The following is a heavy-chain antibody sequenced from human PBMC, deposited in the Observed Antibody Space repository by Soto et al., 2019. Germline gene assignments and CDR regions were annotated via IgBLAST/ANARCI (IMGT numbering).Heavy chain of an antibody. J-gene: IGHJ3*02. D-gene: IGHD3-22*01. CDR3: ARDRGGGITMIVVVSPGAFDI. Sequence: QVQLVQSGAEVKKPGSSVKVSCKASGGTFSSYAISWVRQAPGQGLEWMGGIIPIFGTANYAQKFQGRVTITADESTSTAYMELGSLRSEDTAVYYCARDRGGGITMIVVVSPGAFDIWGQGTMVTVSS. CDR2: IIPIFGTA. V-gene: IGHV1-69*01. CDR1: GGTFSSYA.